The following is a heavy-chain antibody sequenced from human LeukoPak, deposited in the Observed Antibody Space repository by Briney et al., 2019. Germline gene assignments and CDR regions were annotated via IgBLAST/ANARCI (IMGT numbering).Heavy chain of an antibody. CDR3: ARAEYCYYCGMDV. J-gene: IGHJ6*02. Sequence: GGSLRLSCAASGFTFSDYYMSWIRQAPGKGLEWVSCISTSGSTIYYADSVKGRFTISRDNAKNSLYLQMNSLRAEDTAVYYCARAEYCYYCGMDVWGQGTTVTVSS. CDR2: ISTSGSTI. V-gene: IGHV3-11*01. CDR1: GFTFSDYY. D-gene: IGHD2/OR15-2a*01.